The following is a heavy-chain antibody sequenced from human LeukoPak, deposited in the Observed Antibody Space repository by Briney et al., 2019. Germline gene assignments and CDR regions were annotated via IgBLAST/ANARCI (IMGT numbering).Heavy chain of an antibody. CDR1: GYTFTSYY. V-gene: IGHV1-46*01. Sequence: ASVKVSCKASGYTFTSYYMHWVRQAPGQGLEWMGIINPSGGSTSYAQKFQGRVTMTRDTSTSTVYMELSSLRSEDTAVYYCARALKRVDTAMAYDYWGQGTLVTVSS. J-gene: IGHJ4*02. CDR3: ARALKRVDTAMAYDY. D-gene: IGHD5-18*01. CDR2: INPSGGST.